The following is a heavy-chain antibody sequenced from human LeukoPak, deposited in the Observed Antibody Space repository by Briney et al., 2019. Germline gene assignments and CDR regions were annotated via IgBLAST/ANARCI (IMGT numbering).Heavy chain of an antibody. Sequence: SETLSLTCTVSGGSIISSSYYWGWIRQYPGKGLEWIGSIYYSGSTYYNPSLKSRVTISVDTSKNQFSLKLGSVTAADTAVYYCARYAVEYSGRYFDSWGQGSLVTVSS. CDR3: ARYAVEYSGRYFDS. CDR1: GGSIISSSYY. D-gene: IGHD1-26*01. J-gene: IGHJ4*02. V-gene: IGHV4-39*01. CDR2: IYYSGST.